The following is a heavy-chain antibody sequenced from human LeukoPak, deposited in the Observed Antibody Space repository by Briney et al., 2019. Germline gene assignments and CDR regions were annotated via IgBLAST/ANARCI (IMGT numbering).Heavy chain of an antibody. CDR2: IYWDDDK. CDR1: GFSLSTSGVG. D-gene: IGHD5-12*01. J-gene: IGHJ4*02. Sequence: ESGPTLVKPTQTLTLTCTFSGFSLSTSGVGVGWIRQPPGKALEWLALIYWDDDKRYSPSLKSRLTITKDTSKNQVVLTMTNMDPVDTATYYCAHLDIVATIGENYFDYWGQGTLVTVSS. V-gene: IGHV2-5*02. CDR3: AHLDIVATIGENYFDY.